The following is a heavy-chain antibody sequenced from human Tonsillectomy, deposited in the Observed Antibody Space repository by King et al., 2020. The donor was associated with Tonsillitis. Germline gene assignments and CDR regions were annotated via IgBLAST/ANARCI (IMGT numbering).Heavy chain of an antibody. CDR3: AKVKGGGPIYYNFGMDV. CDR2: ISYDGSNK. J-gene: IGHJ6*01. Sequence: VQLVESGGGVVQPGRSLRLSCAASGLTFGSYGMHWVRQAPGKGLEWVAVISYDGSNKYYADSVKGRFTISRDNSKNTLYLQMNSLRAEDTAVYYCAKVKGGGPIYYNFGMDVWGEGTTVTVSS. V-gene: IGHV3-30*18. CDR1: GLTFGSYG. D-gene: IGHD3-16*01.